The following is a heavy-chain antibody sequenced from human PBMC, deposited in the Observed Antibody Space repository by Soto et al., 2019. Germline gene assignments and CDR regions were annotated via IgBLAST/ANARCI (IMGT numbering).Heavy chain of an antibody. D-gene: IGHD3-22*01. CDR2: ISSSSSTI. V-gene: IGHV3-48*02. Sequence: GGSLRLSCAASGFTFSSYSMNWVRQAPGKGVEWVSYISSSSSTIYYADSVKGRFTISRDNAKNSLYLQMNSLRDEDTAVYYCARGLYYYDSSGYWGYWGQGTLVTVSS. CDR3: ARGLYYYDSSGYWGY. CDR1: GFTFSSYS. J-gene: IGHJ4*02.